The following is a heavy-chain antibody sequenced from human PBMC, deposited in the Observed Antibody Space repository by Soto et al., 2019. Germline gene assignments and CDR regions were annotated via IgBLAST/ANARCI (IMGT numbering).Heavy chain of an antibody. D-gene: IGHD4-17*01. J-gene: IGHJ1*01. Sequence: QVQLVQSGAEVKKPGSSVKVSCKASGGTFSSYAISWVRQAPGQGLEWMGGIIPIFGTANYAQKFQGRVTITAEKSTSTXYMELSSLRSXXXXXXXXARRMTTVXXXXXXXWGQ. V-gene: IGHV1-69*06. CDR2: IIPIFGTA. CDR3: ARRMTTVXXXXXXX. CDR1: GGTFSSYA.